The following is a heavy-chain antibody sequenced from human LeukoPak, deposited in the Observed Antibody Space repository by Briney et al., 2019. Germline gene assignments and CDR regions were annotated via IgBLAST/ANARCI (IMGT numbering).Heavy chain of an antibody. CDR1: GGSFSTYY. Sequence: SETLSLTCAVYGGSFSTYYWSWIRQSPGKGLEWTAEINHRGDTNYNPSVKSRVTISVDTSKNQSSLKITSLTAADTAVYYCARGPTISETGYFDYWGQGTLVTVSS. J-gene: IGHJ4*03. CDR2: INHRGDT. D-gene: IGHD1-1*01. CDR3: ARGPTISETGYFDY. V-gene: IGHV4-34*01.